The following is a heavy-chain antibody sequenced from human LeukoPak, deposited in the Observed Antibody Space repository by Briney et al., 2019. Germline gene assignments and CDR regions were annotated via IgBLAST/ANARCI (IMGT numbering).Heavy chain of an antibody. CDR1: GFSFSSYA. Sequence: GGSLKLSCAASGFSFSSYAMSWVRQAPGKGLEWVSSISGSGDNTYHAESVKGRFTISRDNSKNTLFLQMNSLRAEDTAVFYCAKRSGYTTGWFFDFWGQGTLVTVSS. D-gene: IGHD6-19*01. V-gene: IGHV3-23*01. CDR3: AKRSGYTTGWFFDF. J-gene: IGHJ4*02. CDR2: ISGSGDNT.